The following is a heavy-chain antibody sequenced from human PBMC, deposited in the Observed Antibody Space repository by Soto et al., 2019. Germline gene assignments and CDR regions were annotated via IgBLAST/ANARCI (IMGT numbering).Heavy chain of an antibody. CDR3: ANLAKNYYHYMDV. V-gene: IGHV3-11*01. CDR1: GFSFSDYY. Sequence: GGSLRLSCAASGFSFSDYYMSWIRQAPGKGLEWVSLISTSGSSTDYADSVKGRFTISRDNAKNSLSLQMNSLRAEDTAVYYCANLAKNYYHYMDVWGKGTTVTVSS. CDR2: ISTSGSST. J-gene: IGHJ6*03. D-gene: IGHD1-26*01.